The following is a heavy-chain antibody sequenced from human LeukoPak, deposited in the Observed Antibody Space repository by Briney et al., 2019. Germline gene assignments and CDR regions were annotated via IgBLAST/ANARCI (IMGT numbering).Heavy chain of an antibody. Sequence: SSETLSLTCTVSCGSISSYYWSWIRQPPGKGLEWIGYIYYSGSTNYNPSLKSRVTISVDTSKNQFSLKLSSVTAADTAVYYCARRRYSYGFIHYGMDVWGQGTTVTVSS. CDR1: CGSISSYY. D-gene: IGHD5-18*01. V-gene: IGHV4-59*08. J-gene: IGHJ6*02. CDR3: ARRRYSYGFIHYGMDV. CDR2: IYYSGST.